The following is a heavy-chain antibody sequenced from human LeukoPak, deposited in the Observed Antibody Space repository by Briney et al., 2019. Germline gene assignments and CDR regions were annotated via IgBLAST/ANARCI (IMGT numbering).Heavy chain of an antibody. V-gene: IGHV5-51*01. CDR2: IYPGDSDT. CDR3: ARCGDVGYSYDAFDI. Sequence: GESLKISCKGSGYSFTSYWIGWVRQMPGKGLEWMGLIYPGDSDTRYSPSFQGQVTISADKSISTAYLQWSSLKASDTAMYYCARCGDVGYSYDAFDIWGQGTMVTVSS. J-gene: IGHJ3*02. D-gene: IGHD5-18*01. CDR1: GYSFTSYW.